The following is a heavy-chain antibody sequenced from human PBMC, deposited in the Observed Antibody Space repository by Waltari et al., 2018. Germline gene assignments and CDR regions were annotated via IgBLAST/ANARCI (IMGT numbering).Heavy chain of an antibody. CDR1: GGTFSSYT. V-gene: IGHV1-69*02. Sequence: QVQLVQSRAEVKKPGSSLKVSCKASGGTFSSYTIRWVRQAPGQGLEWMGRIIPILGIANYAQKFQGRVTITADKSTSTAYMELSSLRSEDTAVYYCAGIAARPDFDYWGQGTLVTVSS. D-gene: IGHD6-6*01. CDR3: AGIAARPDFDY. J-gene: IGHJ4*02. CDR2: IIPILGIA.